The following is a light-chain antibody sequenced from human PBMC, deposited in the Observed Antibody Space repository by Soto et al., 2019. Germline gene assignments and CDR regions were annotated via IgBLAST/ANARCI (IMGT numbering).Light chain of an antibody. CDR1: RSISSW. J-gene: IGKJ1*01. V-gene: IGKV1-5*03. CDR2: KAS. CDR3: QQYHSYPWT. Sequence: DFHMTQSPSTLSASVLGRVTSACLARRSISSWLAWYQQEPGKAPKLLIYKASSLGSGVPSRFSGSGSGTEFTLTISSLQPDDFATYYCQQYHSYPWTFGQGTKVDIK.